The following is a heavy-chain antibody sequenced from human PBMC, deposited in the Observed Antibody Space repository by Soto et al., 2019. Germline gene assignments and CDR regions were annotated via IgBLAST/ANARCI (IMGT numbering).Heavy chain of an antibody. CDR1: GFTFSSYS. CDR2: ISSSGSTI. CDR3: ARVLGKYSGYDYYFDY. Sequence: GGSLILSCAASGFTFSSYSMNWVRQAPGKGLEWVSYISSSGSTIYYADSVKGRFTISRDNAKNSLYLQMNSLRAEDTAVYYCARVLGKYSGYDYYFDYWGQGTLVTVSS. J-gene: IGHJ4*02. V-gene: IGHV3-48*04. D-gene: IGHD5-12*01.